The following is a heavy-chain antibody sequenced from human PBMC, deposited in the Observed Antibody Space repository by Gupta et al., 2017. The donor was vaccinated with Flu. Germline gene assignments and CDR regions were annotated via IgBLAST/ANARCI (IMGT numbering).Heavy chain of an antibody. CDR1: GFTFSNYG. CDR3: ARPVRGGSDGKGDTFDI. D-gene: IGHD3-16*01. J-gene: IGHJ3*02. V-gene: IGHV3-33*01. CDR2: IWNDGSKQ. Sequence: QVQLVESGGGVVQPGRSLRLSCAASGFTFSNYGMHWVRQAPGKGLEWVAVIWNDGSKQFYLDSVEGRFTISRDDPKNTLYLQMNSLRAEDTAVYNCARPVRGGSDGKGDTFDIWGQGTMVTVSS.